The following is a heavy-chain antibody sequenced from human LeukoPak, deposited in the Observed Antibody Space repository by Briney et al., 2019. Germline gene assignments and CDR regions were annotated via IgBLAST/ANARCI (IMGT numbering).Heavy chain of an antibody. CDR1: GFTVSDNY. Sequence: GGSLRLSCAASGFTVSDNYTSWVRQAPGKGMKWVSAISGGGSTYYADSVKGRFIISRDNSKNTVYLQLNSLRAEDTAVYYCARGGDTIGSIRSPFDIWGQGTMVTVSS. J-gene: IGHJ3*02. CDR2: ISGGGST. CDR3: ARGGDTIGSIRSPFDI. D-gene: IGHD3-22*01. V-gene: IGHV3-53*01.